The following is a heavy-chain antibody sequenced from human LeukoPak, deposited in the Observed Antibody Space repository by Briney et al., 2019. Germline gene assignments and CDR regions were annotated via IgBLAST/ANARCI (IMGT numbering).Heavy chain of an antibody. V-gene: IGHV4-39*01. D-gene: IGHD3-22*01. CDR3: ARRDDSSGYHKIFDY. J-gene: IGHJ4*02. CDR2: IYYGENT. CDR1: GGSISSGPYY. Sequence: SETLSLTCSVSGGSISSGPYYWGWIRQPPGKGLEWIGNIYYGENTYYNPSLKSRVTISIDTSKNQFYLKLSSLTAADTAVYYCARRDDSSGYHKIFDYWGPGTLVTVSS.